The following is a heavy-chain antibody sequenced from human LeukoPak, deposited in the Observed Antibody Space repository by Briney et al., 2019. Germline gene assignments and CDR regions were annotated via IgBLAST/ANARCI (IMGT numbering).Heavy chain of an antibody. J-gene: IGHJ4*02. Sequence: PGGSLRLSCAASGFTFSSYAMHWVRQAPGKGLEWVAVISYDGSNKYYADSVKGRFTISRDNAKNSLYLQMNSLRAEDTAVYYCAGPLPGLRWSTPSYYFDYWGQGTLVTVSS. CDR1: GFTFSSYA. V-gene: IGHV3-30-3*01. D-gene: IGHD4-23*01. CDR3: AGPLPGLRWSTPSYYFDY. CDR2: ISYDGSNK.